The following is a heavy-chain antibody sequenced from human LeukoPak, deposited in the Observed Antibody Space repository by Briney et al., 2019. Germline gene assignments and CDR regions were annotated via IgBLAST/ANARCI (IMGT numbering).Heavy chain of an antibody. CDR3: AKGAGGSCYTACDY. J-gene: IGHJ4*02. Sequence: GGSLRLSCAASGFTFSSNAMHWVRQAPGKGLERVAVISYDGSSEYYADSVKGRFTISRDNSKNTVYLQMNSLRDEDTAVYSCAKGAGGSCYTACDYWGQGTLVTVSS. CDR1: GFTFSSNA. D-gene: IGHD2-15*01. V-gene: IGHV3-30-3*01. CDR2: ISYDGSSE.